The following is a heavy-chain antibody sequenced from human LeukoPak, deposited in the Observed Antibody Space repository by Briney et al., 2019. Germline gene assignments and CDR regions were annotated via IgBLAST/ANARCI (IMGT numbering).Heavy chain of an antibody. D-gene: IGHD3-10*01. CDR1: GAYISSYY. J-gene: IGHJ3*02. V-gene: IGHV4-59*08. Sequence: PSETLSLTCTVSGAYISSYYWSWIRQPPGKGLEWIGYIYYSGSTNQNPSLKSRATISVDTSGNHISLKLASVTAADTAVYYCARHGGMVRGFSDAFDIWGQGTVVTVSS. CDR3: ARHGGMVRGFSDAFDI. CDR2: IYYSGST.